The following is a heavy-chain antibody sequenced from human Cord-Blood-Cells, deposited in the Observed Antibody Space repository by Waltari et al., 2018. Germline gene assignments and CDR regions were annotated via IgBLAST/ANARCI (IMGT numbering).Heavy chain of an antibody. J-gene: IGHJ4*02. CDR2: SGSGGST. V-gene: IGHV3-23*01. D-gene: IGHD2-2*01. CDR3: TKDQRYCSSTSCSYSATFDY. Sequence: SGSGGSTYYADSVKGRFTISRDNSKNTLYLQMNSLRAEDTAVYYCTKDQRYCSSTSCSYSATFDYWGQGTLVTVSS.